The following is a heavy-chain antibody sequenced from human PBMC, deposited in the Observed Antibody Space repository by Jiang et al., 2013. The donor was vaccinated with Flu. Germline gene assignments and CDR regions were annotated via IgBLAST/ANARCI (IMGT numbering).Heavy chain of an antibody. Sequence: VQLVESGGGVVQPGRSLRLSCAASAFSLSTFGMHWVRQVPGKGLEWVSGMSWHSGSIGYADSVKGRFTISRDNANNALYLQMNSLRTEDSAVYYCVKDFYDFWSGYYDYWGQGALVTVSS. CDR1: AFSLSTFG. CDR3: VKDFYDFWSGYYDY. V-gene: IGHV3-9*01. CDR2: MSWHSGSI. J-gene: IGHJ4*02. D-gene: IGHD3-3*01.